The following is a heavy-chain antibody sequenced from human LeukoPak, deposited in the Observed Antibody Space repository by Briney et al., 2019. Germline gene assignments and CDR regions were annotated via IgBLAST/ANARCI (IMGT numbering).Heavy chain of an antibody. D-gene: IGHD6-19*01. CDR3: ARGGIAVAGLDY. V-gene: IGHV3-30-3*01. Sequence: GGSLRLSCAASGFTFSSYAMHWVRQAPGKGLEWVAVISYDGSNKYYPDSVKGRFTISRDNSKNTLYLQMNSLRAEDTAVYYCARGGIAVAGLDYWGQGTLVTVSS. CDR1: GFTFSSYA. CDR2: ISYDGSNK. J-gene: IGHJ4*02.